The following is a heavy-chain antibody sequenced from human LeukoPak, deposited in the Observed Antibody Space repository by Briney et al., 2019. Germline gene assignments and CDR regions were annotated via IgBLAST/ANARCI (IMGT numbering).Heavy chain of an antibody. CDR2: ISGSGGST. D-gene: IGHD3-3*01. V-gene: IGHV3-23*01. Sequence: PGGSLRLSCAASGFTFSSYAMSWVRQAPGKGLEWVSGISGSGGSTYYADSVKGRFTISRDKSKNTLYLQMNSLRVEDTAVYYCAKLESPYNYYGMDVWGQGTTVTVS. J-gene: IGHJ6*02. CDR3: AKLESPYNYYGMDV. CDR1: GFTFSSYA.